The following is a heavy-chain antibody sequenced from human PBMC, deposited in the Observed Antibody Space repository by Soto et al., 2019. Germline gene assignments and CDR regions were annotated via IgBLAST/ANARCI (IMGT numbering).Heavy chain of an antibody. V-gene: IGHV3-30-3*01. CDR3: ARGDLGIVVVPAAIDPDYYYYYGMDV. Sequence: TGGSLRLSCTASGFPFSSYTMHWLRRAPGKGLEWVGVISYDGSNKYYADSVKGRFTISRDNSKNTLYLQMNSLRAEDTAVYYCARGDLGIVVVPAAIDPDYYYYYGMDVWGQGTTVTV. CDR2: ISYDGSNK. J-gene: IGHJ6*02. D-gene: IGHD2-2*02. CDR1: GFPFSSYT.